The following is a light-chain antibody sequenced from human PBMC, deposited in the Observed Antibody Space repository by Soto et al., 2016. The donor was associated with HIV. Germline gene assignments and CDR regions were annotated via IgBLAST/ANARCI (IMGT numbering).Light chain of an antibody. CDR1: QSINSW. V-gene: IGKV1-5*03. J-gene: IGKJ1*01. Sequence: DIQMTQSPSTLSASVGDRVTITCRASQSINSWLAWYQQKAGKAPKLLIYKASSLESGVPSRFSGSGSGTHFTLTISSLQPDDLATYYCQQYNSYWTFGQGTKVEL. CDR2: KAS. CDR3: QQYNSYWT.